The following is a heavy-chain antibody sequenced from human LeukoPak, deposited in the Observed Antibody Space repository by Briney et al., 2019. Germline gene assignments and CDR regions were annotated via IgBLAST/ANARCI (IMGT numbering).Heavy chain of an antibody. D-gene: IGHD3-10*01. CDR2: ISSSNSYT. Sequence: GGSLRLSCAASGFTFRDYYMSWIRQAPGKGLEWVSYISSSNSYTNYADSVKGRFTISRDNAKNSLYLQMNSLRAEDTAVYYCARGGSSHFANWGQGTLVTVSS. CDR1: GFTFRDYY. J-gene: IGHJ4*02. V-gene: IGHV3-11*06. CDR3: ARGGSSHFAN.